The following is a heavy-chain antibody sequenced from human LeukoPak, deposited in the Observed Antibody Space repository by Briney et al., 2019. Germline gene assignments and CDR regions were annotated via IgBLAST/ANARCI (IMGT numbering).Heavy chain of an antibody. CDR3: AKGLWAGRDDYYYYYMDV. CDR2: IRYDGSNK. V-gene: IGHV3-30*02. CDR1: GFTFSSYG. J-gene: IGHJ6*03. Sequence: GGSLRLSCAASGFTFSSYGMHWVRQAPGKGLEWVAFIRYDGSNKYYADSVKGRFTISRDNSKNTLYLQMNSLRAEDTAVYYCAKGLWAGRDDYYYYYMDVWGKGTTVTVSS. D-gene: IGHD5-24*01.